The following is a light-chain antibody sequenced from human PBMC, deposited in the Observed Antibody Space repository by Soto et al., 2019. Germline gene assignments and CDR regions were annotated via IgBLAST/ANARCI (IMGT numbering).Light chain of an antibody. V-gene: IGLV2-14*01. J-gene: IGLJ1*01. CDR1: SSDVGGYNY. CDR3: SSYTSSSPPYV. CDR2: DVS. Sequence: QSALTQPASVSGSPGQSITISCTGTSSDVGGYNYVSWYQQHPGKAPKLMIYDVSNRPSGVSNRFSGSKSGNTASLTISGFQAEDEADYYCSSYTSSSPPYVFGTGTKVTVL.